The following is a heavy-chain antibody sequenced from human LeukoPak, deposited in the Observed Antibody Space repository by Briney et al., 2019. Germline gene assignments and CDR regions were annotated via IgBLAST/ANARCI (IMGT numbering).Heavy chain of an antibody. Sequence: GGSLRLSCAASGFTFSDTWMHWVRQAPGEGLVWVSRIRSDGSDTRYAESVKGRFTISRDNAKNTLYLQMNSLRAEDTAVYYCAREMLAAVAAQSWGQGTLVTVSS. CDR1: GFTFSDTW. V-gene: IGHV3-74*01. CDR3: AREMLAAVAAQS. J-gene: IGHJ5*02. CDR2: IRSDGSDT. D-gene: IGHD6-19*01.